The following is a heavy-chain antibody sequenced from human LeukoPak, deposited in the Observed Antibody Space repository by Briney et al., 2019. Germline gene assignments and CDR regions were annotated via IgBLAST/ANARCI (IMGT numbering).Heavy chain of an antibody. V-gene: IGHV3-48*03. J-gene: IGHJ5*02. CDR2: ISYCGGTV. CDR3: ARLGCSRTSCYDTRWFDP. Sequence: TGGSLRLSCAGSGFTFSNYEMNWVRQAPGKGLEWVAYISYCGGTVWYADSVKGRFTISRDNTKNSVFLQMDSLRGDDTAVYYCARLGCSRTSCYDTRWFDPWGQGTLVTVSS. CDR1: GFTFSNYE. D-gene: IGHD2-2*01.